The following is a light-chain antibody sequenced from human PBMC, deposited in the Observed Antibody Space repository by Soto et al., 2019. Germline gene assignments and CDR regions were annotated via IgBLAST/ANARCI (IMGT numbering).Light chain of an antibody. CDR3: HQNYMTPWT. V-gene: IGKV1-39*01. J-gene: IGKJ1*01. CDR1: QSISTF. Sequence: DIQLTQSPASLSASVGDRVIITCRASQSISTFLNWYQVKPGRAPKLLVFDASSRQGWVPSRIRGSGSATKFTLTITDLPPEDFATYYCHQNYMTPWTFGQGTKVDI. CDR2: DAS.